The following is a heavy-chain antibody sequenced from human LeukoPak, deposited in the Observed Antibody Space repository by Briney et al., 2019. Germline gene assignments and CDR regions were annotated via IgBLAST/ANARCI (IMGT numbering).Heavy chain of an antibody. CDR2: ISGSGDST. V-gene: IGHV3-23*01. CDR1: GFTFSSYA. CDR3: ARDYCSGGSCPITDDAFDI. Sequence: GGSLRLSCAASGFTFSSYAMSWVRQAPGKGLEWVSAISGSGDSTYYGDSVKGRFTISRDNSKNTLYLQMNSLRAEDTAVYYCARDYCSGGSCPITDDAFDIWGQGTMVTVSS. D-gene: IGHD2-15*01. J-gene: IGHJ3*02.